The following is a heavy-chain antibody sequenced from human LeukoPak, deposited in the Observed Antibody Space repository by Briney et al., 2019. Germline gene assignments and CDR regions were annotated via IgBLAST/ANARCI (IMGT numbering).Heavy chain of an antibody. J-gene: IGHJ4*02. CDR2: ISSSSSTI. D-gene: IGHD6-19*01. CDR3: AREERYSSGWYFDY. V-gene: IGHV3-48*04. CDR1: GFTFSSYS. Sequence: PGGSLRLSCAASGFTFSSYSMNWVRQAPGKGLEWVSYISSSSSTIYYADSVKGRFTISRDNAKNSLYLQMNSLRAEDTAVYYCAREERYSSGWYFDYWGQGTLVTVSS.